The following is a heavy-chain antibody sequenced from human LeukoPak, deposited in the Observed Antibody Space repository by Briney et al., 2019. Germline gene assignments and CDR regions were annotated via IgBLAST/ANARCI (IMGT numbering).Heavy chain of an antibody. CDR3: ARANNNYYGSGSYYYYFDY. CDR1: GHTFTSYA. Sequence: ASVKVSCKASGHTFTSYAMNWVRQAPGQGLEWMGWINTNTGNPTYAQGFTGRFVFSLDTSVSTAYLQISSLKAEDTAVYYCARANNNYYGSGSYYYYFDYWGQGTLVTVSS. J-gene: IGHJ4*02. D-gene: IGHD3-10*01. CDR2: INTNTGNP. V-gene: IGHV7-4-1*02.